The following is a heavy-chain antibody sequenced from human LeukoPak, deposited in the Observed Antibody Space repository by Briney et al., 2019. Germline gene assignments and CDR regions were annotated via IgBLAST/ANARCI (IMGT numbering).Heavy chain of an antibody. CDR3: ARDRAGLGLLDF. Sequence: PSETLSLTCTVPGGPISSGGFSWTWIRQPPGKGLEWIGYIFQSGSPSYNPFLRSRVTISVDTSTNQFSLRLNSVTAADTAMYYCARDRAGLGLLDFWGQGTMVAVFS. CDR2: IFQSGSP. CDR1: GGPISSGGFS. D-gene: IGHD1-26*01. J-gene: IGHJ3*01. V-gene: IGHV4-30-2*01.